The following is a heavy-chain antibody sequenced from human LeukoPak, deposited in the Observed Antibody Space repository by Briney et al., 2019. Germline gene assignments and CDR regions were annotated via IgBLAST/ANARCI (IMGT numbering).Heavy chain of an antibody. Sequence: GASVKVSCKVSGYTLTELSMHWVRQAPGKGLEWMGGFDPEDGETIYAQKFQGRVTMTEDTSTDTAYMELSSLRSEDTAVYYCATNYGGNNPPDYWGQGTLVTVSS. CDR2: FDPEDGET. J-gene: IGHJ4*02. CDR1: GYTLTELS. V-gene: IGHV1-24*01. CDR3: ATNYGGNNPPDY. D-gene: IGHD4-23*01.